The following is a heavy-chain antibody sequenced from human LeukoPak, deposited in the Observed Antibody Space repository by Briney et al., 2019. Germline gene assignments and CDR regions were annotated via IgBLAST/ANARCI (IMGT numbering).Heavy chain of an antibody. Sequence: GGSLRLSCAGSGLTFGSYSMSWVRRAPGKGLEWVANIKEDGSEIYYVDSVKGRFTISRDNAKNSLFLQMNSLRAEDTAVYYCAREFSGEFDYWGQGTLVTVSS. CDR1: GLTFGSYS. V-gene: IGHV3-7*01. CDR2: IKEDGSEI. D-gene: IGHD3-10*01. J-gene: IGHJ4*02. CDR3: AREFSGEFDY.